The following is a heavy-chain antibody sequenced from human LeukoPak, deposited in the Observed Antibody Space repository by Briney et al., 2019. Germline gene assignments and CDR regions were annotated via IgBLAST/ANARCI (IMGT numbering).Heavy chain of an antibody. CDR2: IIPIFGTA. CDR1: GGTFSSYA. J-gene: IGHJ6*03. Sequence: ASVKVSCKASGGTFSSYAISWVRQAPGQGLEWMGGIIPIFGTANYAQKFQGRVTITTDESTSTAYMELSSLRSEDTAVYYCATANPDCGGDCYVNYYYYMDVWGRGTTVTVSS. V-gene: IGHV1-69*05. CDR3: ATANPDCGGDCYVNYYYYMDV. D-gene: IGHD2-21*01.